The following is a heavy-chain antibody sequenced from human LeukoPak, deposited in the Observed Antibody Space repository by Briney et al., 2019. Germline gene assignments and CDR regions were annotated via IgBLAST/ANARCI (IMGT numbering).Heavy chain of an antibody. Sequence: GGSLRLSCAASGFSFSSSWMHWVRQAPGKGLVWVSRINSDGTSTSYADSVKGRFTISRDNAKNTLYLQMNSLRADDTAVYYCARGKYSYGPFDYWGQGTLVTLSS. D-gene: IGHD5-18*01. CDR1: GFSFSSSW. CDR3: ARGKYSYGPFDY. V-gene: IGHV3-74*01. CDR2: INSDGTST. J-gene: IGHJ4*02.